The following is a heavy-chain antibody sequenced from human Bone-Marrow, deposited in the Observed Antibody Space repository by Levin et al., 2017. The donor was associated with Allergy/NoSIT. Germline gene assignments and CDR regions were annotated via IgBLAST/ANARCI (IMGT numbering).Heavy chain of an antibody. CDR1: GDSLSSYY. CDR3: ARSLRRENVDY. V-gene: IGHV4-59*01. CDR2: ISYSGST. J-gene: IGHJ4*02. D-gene: IGHD5-24*01. Sequence: SETLSLTCTVSGDSLSSYYWSWIRQPPGKRLEWIAYISYSGSTNYNPSLKSRVTLSVDTSKNHFSLHLTSVTAACTAVYYCARSLRRENVDYWGQGILVTVSS.